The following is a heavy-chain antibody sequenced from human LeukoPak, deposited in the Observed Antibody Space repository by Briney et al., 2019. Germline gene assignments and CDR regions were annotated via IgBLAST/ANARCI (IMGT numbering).Heavy chain of an antibody. D-gene: IGHD3-10*01. CDR2: TYYRSKWYN. J-gene: IGHJ6*02. CDR1: GDSVSSNSAA. V-gene: IGHV6-1*01. CDR3: ARDQGYGSGSYYGFYYYYGMDV. Sequence: SQTLSLTCAISGDSVSSNSAAWNWIRQSPSRGLEWLGRTYYRSKWYNDYAVSVKSRITINPDTSKNQFSLQLNSVTPEDTAVYYCARDQGYGSGSYYGFYYYYGMDVWGQGTTVTVS.